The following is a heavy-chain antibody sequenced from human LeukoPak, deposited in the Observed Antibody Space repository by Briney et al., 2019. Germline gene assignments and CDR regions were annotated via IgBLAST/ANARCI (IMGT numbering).Heavy chain of an antibody. CDR2: INSDGSST. D-gene: IGHD5-12*01. V-gene: IGHV3-74*01. CDR1: GFTFSSYW. Sequence: GGSLRLSCAASGFTFSSYWMHWVRQAPGKGLVWVSRINSDGSSTSYADSVKGRFTISRDNAKNTLYLQMNSLRAEDTAVYYCFLEWLRFSTVGPMKNYYYYYMDVWGKGTTVTISS. CDR3: FLEWLRFSTVGPMKNYYYYYMDV. J-gene: IGHJ6*03.